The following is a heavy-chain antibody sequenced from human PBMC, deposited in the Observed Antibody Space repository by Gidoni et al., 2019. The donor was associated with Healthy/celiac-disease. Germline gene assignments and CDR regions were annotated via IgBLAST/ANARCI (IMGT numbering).Heavy chain of an antibody. CDR1: GFTFSRYA. J-gene: IGHJ4*02. CDR3: VKDEVNYCSGGSCYYAFDY. Sequence: EVQLVESGGGLVQPGGSLRLSGSASGFTFSRYAMPWVRQAPGKGLEYVSAISSNGGSTYYADSVKGRFTISRDNSKNTLYLQMSSLRAEDTAVYYCVKDEVNYCSGGSCYYAFDYWGQGTLVTVSS. V-gene: IGHV3-64D*09. CDR2: ISSNGGST. D-gene: IGHD2-15*01.